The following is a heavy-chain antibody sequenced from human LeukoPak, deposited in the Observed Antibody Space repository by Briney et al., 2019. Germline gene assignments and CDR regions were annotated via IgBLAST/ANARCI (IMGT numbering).Heavy chain of an antibody. V-gene: IGHV3-30*03. Sequence: GGSLRLSCAASKFTFSSYGMHWVRQAPGKGLEWVAVISYDGSNKYYADSVRGRFTISRDNSKNTLYLHMNSLRPEDTAVYYCAREDIVVVPAAVDYWGQGTLVTVSS. CDR1: KFTFSSYG. CDR2: ISYDGSNK. CDR3: AREDIVVVPAAVDY. J-gene: IGHJ4*02. D-gene: IGHD2-2*01.